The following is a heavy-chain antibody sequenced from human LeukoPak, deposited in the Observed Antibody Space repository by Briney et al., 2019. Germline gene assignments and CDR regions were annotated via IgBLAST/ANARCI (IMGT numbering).Heavy chain of an antibody. J-gene: IGHJ4*02. CDR2: MYLSGTT. V-gene: IGHV4-4*02. CDR1: GFPFSSYW. CDR3: AGLVGRYSSGLYYYYFDY. D-gene: IGHD3-22*01. Sequence: GSLRLSCVASGFPFSSYWMTWVRQPPGKGLEWIGEMYLSGTTHSNPSVKSRVTISIDKSKNQFFLNLSSVTAADTAVYYCAGLVGRYSSGLYYYYFDYWGQGTLVTVSS.